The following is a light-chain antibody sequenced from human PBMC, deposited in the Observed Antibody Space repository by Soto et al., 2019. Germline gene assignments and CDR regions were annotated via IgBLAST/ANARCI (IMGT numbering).Light chain of an antibody. CDR2: DVS. J-gene: IGLJ1*01. V-gene: IGLV2-14*01. Sequence: QSVLTQPASVSGSPGQSITISCTGTSSDVGGYNYVSWYQQHPGKAPKLMIYDVSNRPSGVSNRFSGSKSGNTASLTISGLQAEEEADYYCSSYTSSHYVFGTGTKLTVL. CDR1: SSDVGGYNY. CDR3: SSYTSSHYV.